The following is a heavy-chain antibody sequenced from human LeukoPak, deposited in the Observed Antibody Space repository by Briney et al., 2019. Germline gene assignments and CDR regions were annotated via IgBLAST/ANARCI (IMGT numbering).Heavy chain of an antibody. Sequence: PGGSLRLSCAASGFTFSDYYMTWIRQAPGKGLECISYISSSGSSSSGSTIYYGDSVKGRFTISRDNAKNSLYLQMNSLRAEDTAVYYCARAGALHKAYSPHEYWGQGTLVTVSS. J-gene: IGHJ4*02. V-gene: IGHV3-11*04. CDR2: ISSSGSSSSGSTI. CDR3: ARAGALHKAYSPHEY. CDR1: GFTFSDYY. D-gene: IGHD2-21*01.